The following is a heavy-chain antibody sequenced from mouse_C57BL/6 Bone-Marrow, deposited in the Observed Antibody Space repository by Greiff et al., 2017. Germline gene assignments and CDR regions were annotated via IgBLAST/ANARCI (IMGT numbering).Heavy chain of an antibody. CDR1: GYTFTSYW. Sequence: VQLQQPGAELVKPGASVKLSCKASGYTFTSYWMQWVKQRPGQGLEWIGEIDPSDSYTNYTQKFKGKATLTVDTSSSTAYMQLSSLTSEDSAVDYCARLDSNFAMDYWGQGTSVTVSS. V-gene: IGHV1-50*01. CDR2: IDPSDSYT. CDR3: ARLDSNFAMDY. D-gene: IGHD2-5*01. J-gene: IGHJ4*01.